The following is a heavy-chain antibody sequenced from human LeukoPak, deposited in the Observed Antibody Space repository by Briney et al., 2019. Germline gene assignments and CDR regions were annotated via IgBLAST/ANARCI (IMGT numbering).Heavy chain of an antibody. Sequence: PGGSLRLSCAASGFTFNDYAMHWVRQAPGKGLEWVSGINWIGGSMGYADSVKGRFTISRDNAKNSLYLQMNSLRSEDTAVYYCARALPRSQQLVRTGNYYYGLDVWGQGTTVTVSS. V-gene: IGHV3-9*01. CDR1: GFTFNDYA. J-gene: IGHJ6*02. D-gene: IGHD6-13*01. CDR2: INWIGGSM. CDR3: ARALPRSQQLVRTGNYYYGLDV.